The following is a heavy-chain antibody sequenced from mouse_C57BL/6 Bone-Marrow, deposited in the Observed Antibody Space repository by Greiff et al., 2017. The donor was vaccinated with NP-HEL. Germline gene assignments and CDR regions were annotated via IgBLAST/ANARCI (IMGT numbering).Heavy chain of an antibody. J-gene: IGHJ1*03. D-gene: IGHD1-1*01. CDR1: GYSFTSYY. Sequence: VQLQQSGPELVKPGASVKISCKASGYSFTSYYIHWVKQRPGQGLEWIGWIYPGSGNTKYNEKFKGKATLTADTSSSTAYMQLSSLTSEDSAVYYCAKGYGSPYWYFDVWGTGTTVTVSS. V-gene: IGHV1-66*01. CDR2: IYPGSGNT. CDR3: AKGYGSPYWYFDV.